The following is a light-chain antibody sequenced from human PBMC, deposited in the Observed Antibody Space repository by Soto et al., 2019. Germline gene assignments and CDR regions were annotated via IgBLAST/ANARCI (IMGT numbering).Light chain of an antibody. CDR1: QSVSSSY. CDR3: QQYGYSLST. CDR2: DAS. V-gene: IGKV3-20*01. J-gene: IGKJ1*01. Sequence: ETVLTQSPGTLSLSPGERATLSCRASQSVSSSYLAWYQQKPGQAPRLLIYDASSRATGIPDRFSGSGYGTDFPLTITRLQPDDFAVYYCQQYGYSLSTFGQGTNVDIK.